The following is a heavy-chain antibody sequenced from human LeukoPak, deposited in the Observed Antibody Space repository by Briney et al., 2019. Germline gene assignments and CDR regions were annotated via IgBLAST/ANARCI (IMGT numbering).Heavy chain of an antibody. CDR3: ARKGTDFDV. CDR1: GFSFSSYS. CDR2: ISSTSNTI. J-gene: IGHJ4*02. D-gene: IGHD1-7*01. V-gene: IGHV3-48*02. Sequence: WGSLTLSCAASGFSFSSYSMNWVRQAPGKGLEWVSYISSTSNTIYYADSVKRRFTISRDNAENSLYLQMNSLRDEDTAVYYCARKGTDFDVCGRGTLVIVSS.